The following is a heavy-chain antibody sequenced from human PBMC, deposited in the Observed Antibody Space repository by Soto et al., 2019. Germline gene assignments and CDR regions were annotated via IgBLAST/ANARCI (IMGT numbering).Heavy chain of an antibody. V-gene: IGHV4-59*01. D-gene: IGHD6-19*01. CDR2: IYYSGST. Sequence: SETLSLTCTVSGGSISSYYWSWIRQPPGKGLEWIGYIYYSGSTNYNPSLKSRVTISVDTSKNQFSLKLSSVTAADTAVYYCARAPDMIAVAGPGDFDYWGQGTLVTVSS. CDR1: GGSISSYY. J-gene: IGHJ4*02. CDR3: ARAPDMIAVAGPGDFDY.